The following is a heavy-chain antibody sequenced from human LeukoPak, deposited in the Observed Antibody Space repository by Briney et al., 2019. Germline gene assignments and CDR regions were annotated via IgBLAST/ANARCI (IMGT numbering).Heavy chain of an antibody. CDR3: ARGYCSSTSCYYYGMDV. V-gene: IGHV4-4*02. Sequence: SETLSLTCAVAARSISSSNWWSWVRQPPGKGLEWIAAIYQSGNTNYNPSLKSRVTISVDKSQNQFSLKLSSVTDADTAVYYCARGYCSSTSCYYYGMDVWGKGTTVTVSS. CDR1: ARSISSSNW. CDR2: IYQSGNT. J-gene: IGHJ6*04. D-gene: IGHD2-2*01.